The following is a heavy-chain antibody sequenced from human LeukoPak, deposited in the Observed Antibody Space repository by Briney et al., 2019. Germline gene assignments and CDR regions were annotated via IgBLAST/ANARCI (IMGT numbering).Heavy chain of an antibody. Sequence: GGSLRLSCAASGFTFSSYAMSWVRQAPGKGLEWVSAISGSGGSTYYADSVKGRFTISRDNSKNTLCLQMNSLRAEVTAVYYCAKDSLYSSGWFATYYFDYWGQGTLVTVSS. CDR1: GFTFSSYA. V-gene: IGHV3-23*01. CDR2: ISGSGGST. D-gene: IGHD6-19*01. J-gene: IGHJ4*02. CDR3: AKDSLYSSGWFATYYFDY.